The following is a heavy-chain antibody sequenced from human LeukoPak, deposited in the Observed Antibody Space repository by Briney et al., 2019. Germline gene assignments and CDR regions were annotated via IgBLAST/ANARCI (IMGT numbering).Heavy chain of an antibody. V-gene: IGHV3-30*02. Sequence: GGSLRLSCVASGFSFRSSGMHWVRQAPGKGLEWVAFIYYDGTNTYYADSLKGRFTISRDNSKNTLYLQMNSLRGDHTAVYYCAKFGDMTTLTPLDYWGQGTLVTVSS. J-gene: IGHJ4*02. CDR2: IYYDGTNT. D-gene: IGHD4-17*01. CDR1: GFSFRSSG. CDR3: AKFGDMTTLTPLDY.